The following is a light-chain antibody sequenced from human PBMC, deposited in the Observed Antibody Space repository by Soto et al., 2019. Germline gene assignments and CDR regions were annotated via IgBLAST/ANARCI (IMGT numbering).Light chain of an antibody. CDR1: QSISIY. CDR3: QQSHTNRPLS. V-gene: IGKV1-39*01. J-gene: IGKJ4*01. CDR2: SAS. Sequence: DIQMTQSPSSLSASVGDRVTITCRASQSISIYLNWYQQKVGKAPKVLIYSASSLQSGVPSKFSDSRSEKDFALTISRLQPEDFATYYWQQSHTNRPLSVGGGSKVEIK.